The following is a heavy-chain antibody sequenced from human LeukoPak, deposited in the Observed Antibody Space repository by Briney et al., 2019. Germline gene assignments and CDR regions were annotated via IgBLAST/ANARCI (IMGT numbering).Heavy chain of an antibody. CDR1: GGSFSGYH. V-gene: IGHV4-34*01. J-gene: IGHJ4*02. CDR2: IYYSAST. D-gene: IGHD6-19*01. Sequence: SETLSLTCAVFGGSFSGYHWSWIRRPPGKGLEWIGSIYYSASTHYNPSLKSRVTISLYTSKNQFSLNLSSVTAADTAVYYCARVGGSGWPRGNFDYWGQGTLVTVSS. CDR3: ARVGGSGWPRGNFDY.